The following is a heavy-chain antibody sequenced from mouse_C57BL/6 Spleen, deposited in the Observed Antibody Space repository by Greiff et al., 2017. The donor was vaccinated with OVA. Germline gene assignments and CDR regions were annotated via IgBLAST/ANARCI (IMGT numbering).Heavy chain of an antibody. D-gene: IGHD1-2*01. CDR1: GFNITDYY. CDR3: ARCLYGRSFDY. CDR2: IDPEGGET. J-gene: IGHJ2*01. Sequence: EVQGVESGAELVKPGASVKLSCTASGFNITDYYMHWVKQRTGQGLEWIGRIDPEGGETKYAPKFQGKDTITADTSSNTAYLQLSSLTSEDTAVYYCARCLYGRSFDYWGKGTTLTVAT. V-gene: IGHV14-2*01.